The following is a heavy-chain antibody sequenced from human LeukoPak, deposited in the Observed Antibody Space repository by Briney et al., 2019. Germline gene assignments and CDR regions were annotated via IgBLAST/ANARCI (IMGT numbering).Heavy chain of an antibody. CDR1: GYTFTSYA. V-gene: IGHV7-4-1*02. CDR3: ARDNWAGTVLGFDY. D-gene: IGHD6-19*01. CDR2: INTNTGNP. Sequence: GASVKVSCKASGYTFTSYAMNWVRQAPGQGLEWMGWINTNTGNPTYAQGFTGRFVFSLDTSVSTAYLQISSLKAEDTAVYYCARDNWAGTVLGFDYWGQGTLVTVSS. J-gene: IGHJ4*02.